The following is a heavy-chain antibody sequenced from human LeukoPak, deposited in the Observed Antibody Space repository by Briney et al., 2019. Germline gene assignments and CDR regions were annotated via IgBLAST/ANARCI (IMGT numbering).Heavy chain of an antibody. CDR2: ISAYNGNT. D-gene: IGHD3-3*01. J-gene: IGHJ6*03. Sequence: ASVKVSCKASGYTFTSYGISWVRQAPGQGLEWMGWISAYNGNTNYAQKLQGRVTMTTDTSTSTVYMELSSLRSEDTAVYYCARGTDTTYYDFWSGYQVMDVWGKGTTVTVSS. V-gene: IGHV1-18*01. CDR3: ARGTDTTYYDFWSGYQVMDV. CDR1: GYTFTSYG.